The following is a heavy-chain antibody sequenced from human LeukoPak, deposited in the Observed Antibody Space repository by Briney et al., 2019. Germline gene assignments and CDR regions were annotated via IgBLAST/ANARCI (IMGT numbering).Heavy chain of an antibody. D-gene: IGHD3-10*01. CDR2: ITYDGYYK. V-gene: IGHV3-30*03. J-gene: IGHJ4*02. Sequence: GPSLRLSCAASGFTFTSYGMHWVRQAPGKGLEWVALITYDGYYKYYSDSVKGRFTISSDTSKNTLYLQMNSLRAEDTAVYYCARDLSPVVRASPMGYWGQGTLVTVSS. CDR1: GFTFTSYG. CDR3: ARDLSPVVRASPMGY.